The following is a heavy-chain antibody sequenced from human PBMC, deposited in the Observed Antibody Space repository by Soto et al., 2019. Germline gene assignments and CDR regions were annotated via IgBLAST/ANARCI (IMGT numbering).Heavy chain of an antibody. CDR1: GGSISSYY. CDR3: ARGRYFEWYWDY. CDR2: IYYSGST. Sequence: PSETLSLTCTVSGGSISSYYWSWIRQPPGKGLEWIGYIYYSGSTNYNPSLKSRVTISVDTSKNQFSLKLSSVTAADTAVYYCARGRYFEWYWDYWGQGTLVTVSS. D-gene: IGHD3-9*01. J-gene: IGHJ4*02. V-gene: IGHV4-59*01.